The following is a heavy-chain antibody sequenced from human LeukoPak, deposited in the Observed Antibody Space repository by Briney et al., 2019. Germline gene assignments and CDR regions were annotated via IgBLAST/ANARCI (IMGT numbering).Heavy chain of an antibody. CDR2: VIPMFGPA. V-gene: IGHV1-69*13. D-gene: IGHD3-22*01. J-gene: IGHJ4*02. CDR1: GGTFDSYG. CDR3: ARGELGGRSGFAHFDS. Sequence: ASVKVSCKAPGGTFDSYGISWVRQAPGQGLGWMGGVIPMFGPAKYAPKFQGRATMTPDASTSQAYMVLNSLRSEDTATYFCARGELGGRSGFAHFDSWGQGTLVTVSS.